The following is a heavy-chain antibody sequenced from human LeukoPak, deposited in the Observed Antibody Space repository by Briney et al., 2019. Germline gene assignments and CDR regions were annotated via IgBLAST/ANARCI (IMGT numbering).Heavy chain of an antibody. CDR2: ISGGGSAT. V-gene: IGHV3-23*01. CDR1: GFTYSNYG. J-gene: IGHJ6*02. Sequence: PGGPLRLSCAASGFTYSNYGLSWVRQAPGKGLEWGSAISGGGSATYYADSVKGRFTISRGNSKNTLFLQMNTLRADDTAVYYCAGGAGVYYYGMDVWGQGTSVTVSS. CDR3: AGGAGVYYYGMDV.